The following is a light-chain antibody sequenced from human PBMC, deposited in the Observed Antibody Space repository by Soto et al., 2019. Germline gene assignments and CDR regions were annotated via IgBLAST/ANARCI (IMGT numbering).Light chain of an antibody. CDR1: SSNIGAGYD. Sequence: QSVLTQPPSVSGAPGQRVTISCTESSSNIGAGYDVHWYQQFPGTAPKLLIYGNNNRPSGVPDRFSGSKSGTSASLAITGLQAEDEADYYCQSYDSSLSGSKVFGGGTKLTVL. CDR3: QSYDSSLSGSKV. J-gene: IGLJ3*02. V-gene: IGLV1-40*01. CDR2: GNN.